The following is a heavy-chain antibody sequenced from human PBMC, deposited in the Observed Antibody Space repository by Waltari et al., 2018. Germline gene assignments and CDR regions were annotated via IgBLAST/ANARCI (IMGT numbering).Heavy chain of an antibody. CDR2: IYYSGGT. Sequence: QLQLQESGPGLVKPSETLSLTCTVSGGSISSSSYYWGWIRQPPGQGLEWVGGIYYSGGTYYNPSLKSRVTISVATAKNQFSLKLSSVTAADTAVYYCARALIVGATGEYFQHWGQGTLVTVSS. V-gene: IGHV4-39*07. J-gene: IGHJ1*01. CDR3: ARALIVGATGEYFQH. CDR1: GGSISSSSYY. D-gene: IGHD1-26*01.